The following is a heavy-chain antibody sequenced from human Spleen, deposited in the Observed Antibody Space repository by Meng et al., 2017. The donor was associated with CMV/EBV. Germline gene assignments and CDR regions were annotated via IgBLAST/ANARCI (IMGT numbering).Heavy chain of an antibody. Sequence: SETLSLTCAVYDDSFTANFWSWIRQSPVKGLEWIGEINHAGSTTYNPSLKSRVTISVDSSKKQFLLNLSSVTAADTGVYYCARGRSRSGTGYFGPWGQGTLVTVSS. CDR3: ARGRSRSGTGYFGP. V-gene: IGHV4-34*01. CDR1: DDSFTANF. CDR2: INHAGST. J-gene: IGHJ5*02. D-gene: IGHD3/OR15-3a*01.